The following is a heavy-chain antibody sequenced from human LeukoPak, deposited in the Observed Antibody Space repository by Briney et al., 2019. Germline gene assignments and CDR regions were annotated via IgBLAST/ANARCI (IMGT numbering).Heavy chain of an antibody. Sequence: GESLKISCKISGYRLTDNWIGWVRQVPGKGLEWMGIIYPGDSDTRYSPSFQGQVTISADKSISTAYLQWSSLKASDTAMYYCARRGRSSNYFDYWGQGTLVTVSS. V-gene: IGHV5-51*01. CDR3: ARRGRSSNYFDY. D-gene: IGHD6-6*01. CDR2: IYPGDSDT. J-gene: IGHJ4*02. CDR1: GYRLTDNW.